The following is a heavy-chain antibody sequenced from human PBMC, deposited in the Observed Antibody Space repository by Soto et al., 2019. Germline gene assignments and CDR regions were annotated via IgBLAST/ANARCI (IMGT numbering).Heavy chain of an antibody. V-gene: IGHV4-59*01. CDR3: ARGGGVYYFDY. CDR1: GGSISPYY. Sequence: SETLSLTCTVSGGSISPYYWSWIRQPPGKGLEWIGYIYYSGITDYNPSLKSRVTISVDTSKSQFSLKLSSVTAADTAVYYCARGGGVYYFDYWGQGTLVTVSS. J-gene: IGHJ4*02. D-gene: IGHD2-8*02. CDR2: IYYSGIT.